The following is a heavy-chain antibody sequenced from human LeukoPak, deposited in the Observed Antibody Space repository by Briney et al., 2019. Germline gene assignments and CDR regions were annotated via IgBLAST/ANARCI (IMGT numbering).Heavy chain of an antibody. CDR3: AREARDSSGYYSGYYFDY. V-gene: IGHV4-4*07. D-gene: IGHD3-22*01. Sequence: NSSETLSLTCTVSGGSISSYYWSWIRQPAGKGLEWIGRIYTSGSTNYNPSPKSRVTMSVDTSKNQFSLKLSSVTAADTAVYYCAREARDSSGYYSGYYFDYWGQGTLVTVSS. J-gene: IGHJ4*02. CDR2: IYTSGST. CDR1: GGSISSYY.